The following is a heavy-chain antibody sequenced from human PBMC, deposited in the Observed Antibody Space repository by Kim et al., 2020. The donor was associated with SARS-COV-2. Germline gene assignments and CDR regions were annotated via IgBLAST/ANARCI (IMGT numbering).Heavy chain of an antibody. CDR2: IYYSGST. J-gene: IGHJ3*02. D-gene: IGHD3-16*01. CDR3: ARDKGGRHDAFDI. CDR1: GGSISSGGYY. Sequence: SETLSLTCTVSGGSISSGGYYWSWIRQHPGKGLEWIGYIYYSGSTYYNPSLKSRVTISVDTSKNQFSLKLSSVTAADTAVYYCARDKGGRHDAFDIWGQGTMVTVSS. V-gene: IGHV4-31*03.